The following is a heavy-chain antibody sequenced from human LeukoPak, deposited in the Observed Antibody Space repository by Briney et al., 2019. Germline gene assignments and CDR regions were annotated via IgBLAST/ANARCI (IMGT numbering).Heavy chain of an antibody. Sequence: GGSLRLSCAASGFTFSKFPMGWVRQAPGRGLEWVSAISASGDVTFYADSLRGRFTISRDNSKSTLYLQMNGLRAEDTAIFYCAKSLFTSATGTGRAFHIWGQGTRVTVS. V-gene: IGHV3-23*01. D-gene: IGHD1-1*01. CDR1: GFTFSKFP. CDR2: ISASGDVT. CDR3: AKSLFTSATGTGRAFHI. J-gene: IGHJ3*02.